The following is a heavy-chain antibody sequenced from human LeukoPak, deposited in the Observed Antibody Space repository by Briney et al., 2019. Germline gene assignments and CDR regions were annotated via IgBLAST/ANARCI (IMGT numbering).Heavy chain of an antibody. V-gene: IGHV3-30*04. CDR2: ISYDGSNK. CDR3: ARDQLAYSGYDTLFDY. Sequence: GGSLRLSCAASGFTFNSYAIHWVRQAPGKGLEWVAVISYDGSNKYYADSVKGRFTISRDNSKNTLYLQLNSLRPEDAAVYYCARDQLAYSGYDTLFDYWGQGTLVTVSS. CDR1: GFTFNSYA. J-gene: IGHJ4*02. D-gene: IGHD5-12*01.